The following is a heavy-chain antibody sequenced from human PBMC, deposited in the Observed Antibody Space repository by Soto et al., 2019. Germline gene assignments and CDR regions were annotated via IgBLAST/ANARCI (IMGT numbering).Heavy chain of an antibody. CDR3: ASHYDFWSGYYGGWFDP. J-gene: IGHJ5*02. Sequence: SETLSLTCAVSGYSISSGYYWGWIRQPPGKGLEWIGSIYHSGSTYYNPSLKSRFTISVDTSKNQFSLKLSSVTAADTAVYYCASHYDFWSGYYGGWFDPWGQGTLVTVPQ. D-gene: IGHD3-3*01. V-gene: IGHV4-38-2*01. CDR1: GYSISSGYY. CDR2: IYHSGST.